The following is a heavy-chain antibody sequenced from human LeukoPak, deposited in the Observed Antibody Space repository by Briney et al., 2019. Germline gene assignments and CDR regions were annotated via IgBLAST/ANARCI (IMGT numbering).Heavy chain of an antibody. V-gene: IGHV4-38-2*02. Sequence: PSETLSLTCAVSGYSISSGYYWGWIRQPPGKGLAWIGSIYHSGSTYYNPSLKSRATISVDTSKNQFSLKLSSVTAADTAVYYCARDLIRYFDWSFDYWGQGTLVTVSS. D-gene: IGHD3-9*01. CDR3: ARDLIRYFDWSFDY. J-gene: IGHJ4*02. CDR2: IYHSGST. CDR1: GYSISSGYY.